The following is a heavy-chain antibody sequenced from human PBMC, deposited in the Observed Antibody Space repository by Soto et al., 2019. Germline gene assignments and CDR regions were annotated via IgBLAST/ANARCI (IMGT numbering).Heavy chain of an antibody. V-gene: IGHV1-18*01. J-gene: IGHJ5*02. CDR2: ISAYNGNT. CDR3: ARAYGDYYDSSGNYYAVRWFDP. D-gene: IGHD3-22*01. Sequence: QVQLVQSGAEVKKPGASVKVSCKASGYTFTSYGISWVRQAPGQGLEWMGWISAYNGNTKYAQKLQGRVTMTTDTSTSTAYMELRSLRSDDTAVYYCARAYGDYYDSSGNYYAVRWFDPWGQGTLVTVSS. CDR1: GYTFTSYG.